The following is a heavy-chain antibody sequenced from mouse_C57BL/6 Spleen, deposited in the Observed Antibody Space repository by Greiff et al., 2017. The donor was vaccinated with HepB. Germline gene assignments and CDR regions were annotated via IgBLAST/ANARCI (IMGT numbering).Heavy chain of an antibody. Sequence: EVQLQQSGPELVKPGASVKISCKASGYTFTDYYMNWVKQSHGKSLEWIGDINPNNGGTSYNQKFKGKATLTVNKSSSTAYMELRSLTSEDSAVYYCARMGNSSWYFDVWGTGTTVTVSS. CDR1: GYTFTDYY. J-gene: IGHJ1*03. CDR3: ARMGNSSWYFDV. D-gene: IGHD2-1*01. CDR2: INPNNGGT. V-gene: IGHV1-26*01.